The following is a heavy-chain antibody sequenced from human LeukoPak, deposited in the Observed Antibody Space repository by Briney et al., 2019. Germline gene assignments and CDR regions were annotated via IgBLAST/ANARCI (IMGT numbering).Heavy chain of an antibody. D-gene: IGHD6-19*01. J-gene: IGHJ4*02. Sequence: PGGSLRLSCAASGLSVSSNYMSWVRQAPGKGLEWVSVLYSDGTTYYADSVKGRFTISRDNSKNTLYLQMNSLRAEDTAVYYCATMGIAVVNSFDYWGQGTLVTVSS. V-gene: IGHV3-53*01. CDR1: GLSVSSNY. CDR2: LYSDGTT. CDR3: ATMGIAVVNSFDY.